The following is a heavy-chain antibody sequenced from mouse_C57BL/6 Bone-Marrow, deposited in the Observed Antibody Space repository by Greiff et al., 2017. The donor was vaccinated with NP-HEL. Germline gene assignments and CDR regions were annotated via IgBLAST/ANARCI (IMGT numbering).Heavy chain of an antibody. CDR3: TRGGDPTMVTFRYAMDY. CDR1: GYTFTDYE. J-gene: IGHJ4*01. CDR2: IDPETGGT. Sequence: VQLQQSGAELVRPGASVTLSCKASGYTFTDYEMHWVKQTPVHGLEWIGAIDPETGGTAYNQKFKGKAILTADKSSSTAYMELRSLTSEDSAVYYCTRGGDPTMVTFRYAMDYWGQGTSVTVSS. V-gene: IGHV1-15*01. D-gene: IGHD2-9*01.